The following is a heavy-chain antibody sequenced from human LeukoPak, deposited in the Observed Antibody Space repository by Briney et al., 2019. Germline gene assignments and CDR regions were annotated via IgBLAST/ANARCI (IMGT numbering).Heavy chain of an antibody. CDR2: ISAYNGNT. CDR1: GYTFTSYG. CDR3: ARDRDTGTTFDY. Sequence: ASVKVSCKASGYTFTSYGISWVRQAPGQGLEWMGWISAYNGNTNYAQKLQGRVTMTTDTSTSTAYMELRSLRSGDTAVYYCARDRDTGTTFDYWGQGTLVTVSS. V-gene: IGHV1-18*01. J-gene: IGHJ4*02. D-gene: IGHD1-1*01.